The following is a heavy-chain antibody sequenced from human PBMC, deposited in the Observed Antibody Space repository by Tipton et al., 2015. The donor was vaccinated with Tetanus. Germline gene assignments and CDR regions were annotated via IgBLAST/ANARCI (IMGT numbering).Heavy chain of an antibody. CDR2: ISNTGST. J-gene: IGHJ4*02. V-gene: IGHV4-61*08. CDR3: ARGTGDY. Sequence: TLSLTCTGSGGSFRGGDYQWNWIRQPPGRGLEWLAYISNTGSTNSNYSLKIRIFISRDTSKNQFSLKLSSVTAADTAVYYCARGTGDYWGQGTLVTVSS. CDR1: GGSFRGGDYQ. D-gene: IGHD1-14*01.